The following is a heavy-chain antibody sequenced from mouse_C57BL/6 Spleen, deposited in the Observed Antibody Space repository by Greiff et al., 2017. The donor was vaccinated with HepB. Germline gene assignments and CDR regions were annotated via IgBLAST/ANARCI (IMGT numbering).Heavy chain of an antibody. D-gene: IGHD1-1*01. Sequence: EVKLMESGEGLVKPGGSLKLSCAASGFTFSSYAMSWVRQTPEKRLEWVAYISSGGDYIYYADTVKGRFTISRDNARNTLYLQMSSLKSEDTAMYYCTRESTTLYGSSFDVWGTGTTVTVSS. CDR3: TRESTTLYGSSFDV. CDR1: GFTFSSYA. J-gene: IGHJ1*03. CDR2: ISSGGDYI. V-gene: IGHV5-9-1*02.